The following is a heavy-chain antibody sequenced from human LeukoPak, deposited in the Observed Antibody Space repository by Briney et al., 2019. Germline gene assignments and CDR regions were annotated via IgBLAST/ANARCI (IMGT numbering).Heavy chain of an antibody. V-gene: IGHV1-69*05. CDR1: GYTFTSYN. D-gene: IGHD3-10*01. CDR3: ARSGSYYIGNRYNWFDP. J-gene: IGHJ5*02. CDR2: IIPIFGTA. Sequence: SVKVSCKASGYTFTSYNIHWVRQAAGQGLEWMGRIIPIFGTANYAQKFQGRVTITTDESTSTAYMELSSLRSEDTAVYYCARSGSYYIGNRYNWFDPWGQGTLVTVSS.